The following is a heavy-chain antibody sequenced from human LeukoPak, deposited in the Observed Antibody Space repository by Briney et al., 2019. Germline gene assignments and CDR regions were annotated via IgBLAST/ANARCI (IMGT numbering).Heavy chain of an antibody. CDR2: IWYDGTNK. CDR1: GFTFSSTA. V-gene: IGHV3-33*06. J-gene: IGHJ4*02. D-gene: IGHD6-13*01. CDR3: AKWQGVGAAGHFDY. Sequence: PGGSLRLSCAVSGFTFSSTAMYWVRQAPGKGLEWVAVIWYDGTNKFHADSVKGRFTISRDHSKNMLYLQMNSLRVEDTAVYYCAKWQGVGAAGHFDYWGQGSLVIVSS.